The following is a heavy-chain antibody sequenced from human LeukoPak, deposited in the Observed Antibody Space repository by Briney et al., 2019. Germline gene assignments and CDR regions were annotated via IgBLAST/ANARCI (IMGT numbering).Heavy chain of an antibody. CDR1: GYSFTSYW. CDR3: ARQYSSSWYVFDY. Sequence: GESLKISCKGSGYSFTSYWIGWVRQMPGKGLEWMGIIYPGDSDTRYSPSFQGQVTISADKSISTAYLQWSSLKASDTAMYFCARQYSSSWYVFDYWGQGTLVTVSS. V-gene: IGHV5-51*01. J-gene: IGHJ4*02. CDR2: IYPGDSDT. D-gene: IGHD6-13*01.